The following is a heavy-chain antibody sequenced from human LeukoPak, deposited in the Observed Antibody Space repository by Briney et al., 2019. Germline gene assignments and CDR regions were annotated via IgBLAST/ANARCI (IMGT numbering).Heavy chain of an antibody. J-gene: IGHJ4*02. V-gene: IGHV1-69*01. CDR3: ATPLLSGYSNNVYYFDC. D-gene: IGHD4-11*01. CDR2: IIPIFGTA. Sequence: GASVKVSCKASGGTFSSYAISWVRQAPGQGLEWMGGIIPIFGTANYAQKFQGRVTITADESTSTAYMELSSLRSEDTAVYYCATPLLSGYSNNVYYFDCWGQGTLVTVSS. CDR1: GGTFSSYA.